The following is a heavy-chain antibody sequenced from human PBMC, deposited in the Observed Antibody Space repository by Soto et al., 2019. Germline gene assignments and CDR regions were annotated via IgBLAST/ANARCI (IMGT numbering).Heavy chain of an antibody. Sequence: QVQVVQSGADVKKPGSSVKVSCQASGVTFSSETLGWVRQAPGQGLEWVGGIIPLFGTASYAQKFQGGVTITADESTSTVYMELSSLRSDDTAVYFCATELGENPASPFDAWGQGTLVTVSS. CDR1: GVTFSSET. D-gene: IGHD3-10*01. V-gene: IGHV1-69*01. J-gene: IGHJ4*02. CDR3: ATELGENPASPFDA. CDR2: IIPLFGTA.